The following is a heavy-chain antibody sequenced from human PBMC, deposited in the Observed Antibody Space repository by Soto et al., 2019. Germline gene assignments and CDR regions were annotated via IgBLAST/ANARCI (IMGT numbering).Heavy chain of an antibody. J-gene: IGHJ6*02. Sequence: QVQLVQSGAEVKKPGSSVKVSCKASGGTFSSYAISWVPQAPGQGLEWMGGNIPIFGTANYAQKFQGGVTITADESTSTAYMELSSLRSEDTAVYYCARDRSGYCSGGSCYSDYYYGMDVWGQGTTVTVSS. CDR3: ARDRSGYCSGGSCYSDYYYGMDV. V-gene: IGHV1-69*01. D-gene: IGHD2-15*01. CDR2: NIPIFGTA. CDR1: GGTFSSYA.